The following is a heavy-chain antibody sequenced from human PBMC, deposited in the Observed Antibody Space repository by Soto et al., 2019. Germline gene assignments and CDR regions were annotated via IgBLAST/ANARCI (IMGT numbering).Heavy chain of an antibody. Sequence: GGSLRLSCAASGFTVSSNYMSWVRQAPGKGLEWVSVIYSGGSTYYADSVKGRFTISRDNSKNTLYLQMNSLRAEDTAVYYCAREPRYDNLTAPHPLSDAFDIWGQGTMVTVSS. CDR3: AREPRYDNLTAPHPLSDAFDI. CDR1: GFTVSSNY. J-gene: IGHJ3*02. V-gene: IGHV3-53*01. CDR2: IYSGGST. D-gene: IGHD3-9*01.